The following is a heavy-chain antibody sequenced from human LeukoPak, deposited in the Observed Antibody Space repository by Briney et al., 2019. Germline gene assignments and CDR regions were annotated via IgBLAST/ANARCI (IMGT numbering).Heavy chain of an antibody. CDR3: ARSYVGGYYFDY. CDR1: GGTFSSYA. CDR2: IIPIFGTA. J-gene: IGHJ4*02. D-gene: IGHD3-16*01. V-gene: IGHV1-69*06. Sequence: SVQVSCKASGGTFSSYAISWVRQAPGQGLEWMGGIIPIFGTANYAQKFQGRVTITADKSTSTAYMELSSLRSEDTAVYYCARSYVGGYYFDYWGQGTLVTVSS.